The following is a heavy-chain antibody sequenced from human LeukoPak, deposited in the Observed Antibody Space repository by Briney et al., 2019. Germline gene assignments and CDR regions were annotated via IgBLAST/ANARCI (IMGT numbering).Heavy chain of an antibody. CDR3: ARQYSSSLYYYYYYMDV. CDR1: GYTFTSYW. J-gene: IGHJ6*03. V-gene: IGHV5-51*01. D-gene: IGHD6-13*01. CDR2: IYPGDSDT. Sequence: ASVKVSCKASGYTFTSYWIGWVRQMPGKGLEWMGIIYPGDSDTRYSPSFQGQVTISADKSISTAYLQWSSLKASDTAMYYCARQYSSSLYYYYYYMDVWGKGTTVTVSS.